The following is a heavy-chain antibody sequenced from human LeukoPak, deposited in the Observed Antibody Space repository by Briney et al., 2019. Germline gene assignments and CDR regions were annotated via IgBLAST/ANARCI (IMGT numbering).Heavy chain of an antibody. D-gene: IGHD2-21*01. CDR1: GFTFSSYA. CDR2: ISYDGSNK. V-gene: IGHV3-30-3*01. J-gene: IGHJ6*02. CDR3: ARENSLGMDV. Sequence: PGGSLRLSCAASGFTFSSYAMHWVRQAPGKGLEWVAVISYDGSNKYYADSVKGRFTISRDNSKNTLYLQMNSLRAEDTAVYYCARENSLGMDVWGQGTTVTVSS.